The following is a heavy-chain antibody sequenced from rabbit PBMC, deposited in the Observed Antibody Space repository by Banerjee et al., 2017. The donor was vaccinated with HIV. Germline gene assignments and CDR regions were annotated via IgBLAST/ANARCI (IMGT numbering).Heavy chain of an antibody. CDR3: VRDPNHSNYGYAAYNL. D-gene: IGHD6-1*01. J-gene: IGHJ4*01. V-gene: IGHV1S45*01. Sequence: QEQLEESGGGLVKPEGSLTLTCKASGFDLSTDHDICWVRQAPGKGLEWIACVDALSGSTYYASWAKGRFTITKTSSTTVTLQMTSLTAADTATYFCVRDPNHSNYGYAAYNLWGPGTLVTVS. CDR1: GFDLSTDHD. CDR2: VDALSGST.